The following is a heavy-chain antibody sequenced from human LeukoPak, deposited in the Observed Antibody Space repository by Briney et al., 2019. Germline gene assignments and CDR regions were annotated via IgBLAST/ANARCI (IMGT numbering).Heavy chain of an antibody. CDR3: ARRDYVWGSPLDY. D-gene: IGHD3-16*01. V-gene: IGHV1-18*01. J-gene: IGHJ4*02. CDR2: ISAYNGNT. Sequence: ASVKVSCKASGYTFTSYGMSWVRQAPGQGLEWMGGISAYNGNTNYAQKLQGRGTMTTDTSTSTTYMELRSLRSDDTAVYYCARRDYVWGSPLDYWGQGTLVTVSS. CDR1: GYTFTSYG.